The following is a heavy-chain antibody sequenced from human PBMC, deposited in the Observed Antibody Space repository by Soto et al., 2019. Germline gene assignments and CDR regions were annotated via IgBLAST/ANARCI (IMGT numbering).Heavy chain of an antibody. Sequence: GGSLRLSCTSSGFNFGEHAINWVRQAPGRGLEWVGFIRSKRYGGTAEYAASVKGRISISRDDSQSIAYLEMDSLKTDDSVVYYCTRLPPHPRPAFDIWGQGTLVTVSS. CDR2: IRSKRYGGTA. J-gene: IGHJ4*02. CDR1: GFNFGEHA. CDR3: TRLPPHPRPAFDI. V-gene: IGHV3-49*04. D-gene: IGHD2-2*01.